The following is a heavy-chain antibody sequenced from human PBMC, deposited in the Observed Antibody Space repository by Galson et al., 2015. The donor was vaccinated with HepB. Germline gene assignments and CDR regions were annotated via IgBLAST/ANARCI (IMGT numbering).Heavy chain of an antibody. CDR1: GFTFSSYS. J-gene: IGHJ4*02. V-gene: IGHV3-48*02. CDR2: ISSSSSTI. Sequence: SLRLSCAASGFTFSSYSMNWVRQAPGKGLEWVSYISSSSSTIYYADSVKGRFTISRDNAKNSLYLQMNSLRDEDTAVYYCARDWWGVVVPAALGDYWGQGTLVTVSS. CDR3: ARDWWGVVVPAALGDY. D-gene: IGHD2-2*01.